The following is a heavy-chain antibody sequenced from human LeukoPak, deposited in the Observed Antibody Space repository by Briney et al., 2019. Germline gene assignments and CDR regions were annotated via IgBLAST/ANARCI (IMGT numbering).Heavy chain of an antibody. CDR2: IYYSRST. CDR1: GVTLSPYG. Sequence: GSLRLSCAASGVTLSPYGMHWVRQAPGKGLEWIGHIYYSRSTDYNPSLKSRLTISVDTSKNRFSLQLSSVTAADTAVYFCARQNSGARLNVWGQGTTVTVSS. J-gene: IGHJ6*02. CDR3: ARQNSGARLNV. D-gene: IGHD6-25*01. V-gene: IGHV4-59*08.